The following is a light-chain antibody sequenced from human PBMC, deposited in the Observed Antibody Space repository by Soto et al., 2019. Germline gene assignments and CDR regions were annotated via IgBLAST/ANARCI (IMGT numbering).Light chain of an antibody. V-gene: IGKV3-20*01. Sequence: IVLTQSPGTLSLSPGERATLSCRASQNIGTYLAWYQHKPGQAPSVLIFGASTRANGVPDRFSGSGSGTGFTLTISRLDPADFAVYYCQQYGTSPRWTFGQGTKVDIK. CDR2: GAS. J-gene: IGKJ1*01. CDR1: QNIGTY. CDR3: QQYGTSPRWT.